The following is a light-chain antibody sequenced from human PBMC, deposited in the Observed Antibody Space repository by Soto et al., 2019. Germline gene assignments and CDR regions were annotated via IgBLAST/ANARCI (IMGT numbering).Light chain of an antibody. CDR1: SGHSSYA. V-gene: IGLV4-69*01. Sequence: QPVLTQSPSASASLGASVKLTCTLSSGHSSYAIAWHQQQPEKGPRYLMKLNSDGSHSKGDGIPDRFSGSSSGAERYLTVSSLQSEDDAEYYCQTWGTGIQVFGGGTKLTVL. CDR2: LNSDGSH. CDR3: QTWGTGIQV. J-gene: IGLJ2*01.